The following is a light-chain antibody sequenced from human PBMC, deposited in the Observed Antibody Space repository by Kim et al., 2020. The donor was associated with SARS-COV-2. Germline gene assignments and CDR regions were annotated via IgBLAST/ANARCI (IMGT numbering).Light chain of an antibody. Sequence: GTFACSGSSANIGSNYVYWYQQLPGTAPKLLIYRNNQRPSGVPDRFSGSKSGTSASLAISGLRSEDEADYYCAAWDDSLSGRGVVFGGGTQLTVL. CDR3: AAWDDSLSGRGVV. CDR1: SANIGSNY. CDR2: RNN. J-gene: IGLJ2*01. V-gene: IGLV1-47*01.